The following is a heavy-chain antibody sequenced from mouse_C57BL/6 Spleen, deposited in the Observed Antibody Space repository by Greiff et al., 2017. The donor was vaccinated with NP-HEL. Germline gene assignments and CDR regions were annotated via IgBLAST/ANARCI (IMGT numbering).Heavy chain of an antibody. CDR2: IDPENGDT. J-gene: IGHJ4*01. Sequence: EVKLMESGAELVRPGASVKLSCTASGFNIKDDYMHWVKQRPEQGLEWIGWIDPENGDTEYASKFQGKATITADTSSNTAYLQLSSLTSEDTAVYYCTTTPGFDYAMDYWGQGTSVTVSS. CDR3: TTTPGFDYAMDY. CDR1: GFNIKDDY. V-gene: IGHV14-4*01.